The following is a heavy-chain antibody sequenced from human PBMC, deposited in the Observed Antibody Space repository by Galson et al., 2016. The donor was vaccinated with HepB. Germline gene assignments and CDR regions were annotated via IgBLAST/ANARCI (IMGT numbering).Heavy chain of an antibody. J-gene: IGHJ4*02. Sequence: SETLSLTCTVSGDSLIHYSWGWIRQPPGKGLEWIGHIYYNGHTNYNLSLTSRLSMSVDTSSNQFSLKLSSVTAADTAVYYCGRWNEGLDYWGQGTLVTVSS. CDR2: IYYNGHT. CDR3: GRWNEGLDY. CDR1: GDSLIHYS. D-gene: IGHD1-1*01. V-gene: IGHV4-59*01.